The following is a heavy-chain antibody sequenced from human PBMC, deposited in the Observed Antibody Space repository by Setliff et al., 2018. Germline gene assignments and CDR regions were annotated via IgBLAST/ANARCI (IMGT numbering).Heavy chain of an antibody. Sequence: TLSLTCSVSGGIIYDHWWTWIRQPAGAGLEWIGRIYSDGSADYNPSLRSRVTISVDKSKNQFFLKLTSMNAADTALYFCARERQGGFLEWAPFDSWGQGVVVTVSS. CDR2: IYSDGSA. CDR3: ARERQGGFLEWAPFDS. D-gene: IGHD3-3*01. CDR1: GGIIYDHW. V-gene: IGHV4-4*07. J-gene: IGHJ4*02.